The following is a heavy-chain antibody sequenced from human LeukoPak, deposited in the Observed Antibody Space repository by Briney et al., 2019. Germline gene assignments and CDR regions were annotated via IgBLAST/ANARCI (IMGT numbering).Heavy chain of an antibody. Sequence: TGGSLRLSCAASGFTFSNYAMSWIRQAPGKGLEWVSAISSGGGNTDYADSVKGRFTISRDNSKNTVYLQMNSLRAEDTAVYYSAIEAMYSSGWYLPCWGQGTLVTVSS. V-gene: IGHV3-23*01. J-gene: IGHJ4*02. CDR1: GFTFSNYA. CDR2: ISSGGGNT. D-gene: IGHD6-19*01. CDR3: AIEAMYSSGWYLPC.